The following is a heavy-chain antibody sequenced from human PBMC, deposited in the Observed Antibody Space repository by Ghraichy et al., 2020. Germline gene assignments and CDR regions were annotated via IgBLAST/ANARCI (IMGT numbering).Heavy chain of an antibody. J-gene: IGHJ3*02. CDR3: ARLRARVGYSSSWYAHDAFDI. V-gene: IGHV4-34*01. Sequence: SETLSLTCAVYGGSFSGYYWSWIRQPPGKGLEWIGEINHSGSTNYNPSLKSRVTISVDTSKNQFSLKLSSVTAADTAVYYCARLRARVGYSSSWYAHDAFDIWGQGTMVTVSS. CDR2: INHSGST. CDR1: GGSFSGYY. D-gene: IGHD6-13*01.